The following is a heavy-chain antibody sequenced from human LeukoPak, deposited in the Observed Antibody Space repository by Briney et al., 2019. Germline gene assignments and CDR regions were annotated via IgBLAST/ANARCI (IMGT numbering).Heavy chain of an antibody. J-gene: IGHJ4*02. CDR3: ASAAAAGVLFFDY. Sequence: GGSLRLSCAASGFTFSDYYMSWVRQAAGKGLEWVSVIYSGSSTYYADSVKGRFTISRDNSKNTLYLQMNSLRAEDSAVYYCASAAAAGVLFFDYWGQGTLVTVSS. CDR2: IYSGSST. CDR1: GFTFSDYY. D-gene: IGHD6-13*01. V-gene: IGHV3-53*01.